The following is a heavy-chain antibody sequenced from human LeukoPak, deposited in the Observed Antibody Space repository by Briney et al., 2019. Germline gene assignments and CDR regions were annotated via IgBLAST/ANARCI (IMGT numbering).Heavy chain of an antibody. Sequence: SGXTLVKPTQTLTLTCTFSGFSLSTSGVGVGWIRQPPGKALEWLSLIFWDDDKRYSPSLKSRLTITKDTYKNQVVLTVTNMDPVDTATYYCAHKLRNYYDASGSQFDYWGQGTLVTVSS. CDR2: IFWDDDK. D-gene: IGHD3-22*01. CDR1: GFSLSTSGVG. V-gene: IGHV2-5*02. J-gene: IGHJ4*02. CDR3: AHKLRNYYDASGSQFDY.